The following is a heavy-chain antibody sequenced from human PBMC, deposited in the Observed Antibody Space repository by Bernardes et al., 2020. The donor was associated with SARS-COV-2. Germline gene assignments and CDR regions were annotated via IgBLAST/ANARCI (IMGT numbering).Heavy chain of an antibody. D-gene: IGHD6-13*01. CDR3: AKQQAGRYSSSWYGGDWFDP. Sequence: GGSLRLSCAASGFTFSSYAMSWVRQAPGKGLEWVSAISGSGGSTYYADSVKGRFTISRDNSKNTLYLQMNSLRAEDTAVYYCAKQQAGRYSSSWYGGDWFDPWGQGTLVTVSS. CDR2: ISGSGGST. CDR1: GFTFSSYA. J-gene: IGHJ5*02. V-gene: IGHV3-23*01.